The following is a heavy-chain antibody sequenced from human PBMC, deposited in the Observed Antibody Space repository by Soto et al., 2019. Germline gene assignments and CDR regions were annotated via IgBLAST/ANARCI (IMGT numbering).Heavy chain of an antibody. CDR2: IIPILGET. CDR3: ARGLGGRMDD. D-gene: IGHD3-16*01. V-gene: IGHV1-69*08. Sequence: QVQLVQSGAEVKKPGSSVRVSCQASGTIFSSYTISWVRQAPGQGLEWMGRIIPILGETNSAQKFQRRVTLTADKSTNTAYMGLNSVRVEETVVYYCARGLGGRMDDWGQGTTVTVSS. J-gene: IGHJ6*02. CDR1: GTIFSSYT.